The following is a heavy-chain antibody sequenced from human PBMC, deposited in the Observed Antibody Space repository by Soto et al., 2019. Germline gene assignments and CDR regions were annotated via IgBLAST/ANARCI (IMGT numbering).Heavy chain of an antibody. CDR1: GYTFTSYG. Sequence: QVQLVQSGAEVKKPGASVKVSCKASGYTFTSYGISWVRQSPGQGLEWMGWISAYNGNINYAQKLQGRVTMTTDTSKSTADMAMRSLRSDDTAVYYCASMDSGQAGNWFDPWGQGTLVTVSS. CDR3: ASMDSGQAGNWFDP. D-gene: IGHD6-13*01. CDR2: ISAYNGNI. V-gene: IGHV1-18*01. J-gene: IGHJ5*02.